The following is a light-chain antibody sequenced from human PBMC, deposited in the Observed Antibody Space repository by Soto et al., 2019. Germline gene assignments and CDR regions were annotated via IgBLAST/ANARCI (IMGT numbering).Light chain of an antibody. CDR3: HQRSNWPPLT. Sequence: EIVLTQSAASLSLSPGERATLSCWASQSVSSYLAWYQQKPGQAPRLLIYDASNRATGIPARFSGSGSGTDFTLTISSLEPEDFAVYYCHQRSNWPPLTFGGGTKVEIK. CDR2: DAS. J-gene: IGKJ4*01. CDR1: QSVSSY. V-gene: IGKV3-11*01.